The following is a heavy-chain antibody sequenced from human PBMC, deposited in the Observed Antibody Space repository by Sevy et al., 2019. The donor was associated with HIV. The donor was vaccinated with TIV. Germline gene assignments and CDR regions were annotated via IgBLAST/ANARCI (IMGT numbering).Heavy chain of an antibody. CDR2: INPNSGST. Sequence: ASVKVSCKASGYTFTGHYMHWVRQAPGQGLEWMGWINPNSGSTDYAQKFQRMVTLTRGTSISTAYLGLSRRTSDDTAVYYCTGCFPDCSGSSCYAPYDAFDIWGQGTRVTVSS. V-gene: IGHV1-2*02. D-gene: IGHD2-15*01. CDR3: TGCFPDCSGSSCYAPYDAFDI. J-gene: IGHJ3*02. CDR1: GYTFTGHY.